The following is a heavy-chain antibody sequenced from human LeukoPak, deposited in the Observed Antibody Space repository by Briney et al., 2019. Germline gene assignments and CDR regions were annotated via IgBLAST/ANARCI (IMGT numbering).Heavy chain of an antibody. J-gene: IGHJ6*03. CDR3: ARVIAAPKLDYYYMDV. V-gene: IGHV3-21*01. CDR1: GFTFISYS. D-gene: IGHD6-6*01. CDR2: ISSSSSDI. Sequence: GGSLRLSCAASGFTFISYSMNWVRQAPGKGLEWVSSISSSSSDIYYADSVKGRYTISRDNDKNSLYLQLNSLRAEDTAVYYCARVIAAPKLDYYYMDVWGKGTTVTVSS.